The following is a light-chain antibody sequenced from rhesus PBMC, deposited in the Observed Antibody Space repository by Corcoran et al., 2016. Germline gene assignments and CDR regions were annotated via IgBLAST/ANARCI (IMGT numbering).Light chain of an antibody. CDR2: RSS. CDR3: QQQDSTPLT. J-gene: IGKJ4*01. Sequence: DIQMTQSPSSLSAFVGDRVTITCRASQGIRNWLAWYQQKPGKAPNLLIHRSSNFRPGVPSRFSGSGSGTDFTLTISSLQPEYIATYYCQQQDSTPLTFGGGTKVEIK. V-gene: IGKV1-69*01. CDR1: QGIRNW.